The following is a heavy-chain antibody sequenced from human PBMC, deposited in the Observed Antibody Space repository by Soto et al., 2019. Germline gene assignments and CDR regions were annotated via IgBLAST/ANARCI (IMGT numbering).Heavy chain of an antibody. D-gene: IGHD2-21*01. Sequence: KASETLSLTCTVSGGSISSGDYYWSWIRQPPGKGLEWIGYIYYSGSTYYNPSLKSRVTISVDTSKNQFSLKLSSVTAADTAVYYCARDYSPDFKDYYGMDVWGQGTTVTVSS. CDR2: IYYSGST. CDR3: ARDYSPDFKDYYGMDV. CDR1: GGSISSGDYY. V-gene: IGHV4-30-4*01. J-gene: IGHJ6*02.